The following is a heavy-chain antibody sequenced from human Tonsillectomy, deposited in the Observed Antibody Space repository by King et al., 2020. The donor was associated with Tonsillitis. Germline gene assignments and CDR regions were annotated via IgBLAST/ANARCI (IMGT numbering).Heavy chain of an antibody. V-gene: IGHV3-21*01. CDR2: ISSSSSYI. CDR1: GSTFSSYT. CDR3: AREQGLAYYYGSGQGVDY. D-gene: IGHD3-10*01. J-gene: IGHJ4*02. Sequence: VQLVESGGGLVKPGGSLRLSCAASGSTFSSYTMNWVRQAPGKGLEWVSSISSSSSYIYYADSVKGRFTISRDNAKNSLYLQMNSLRAEDTAVYYCAREQGLAYYYGSGQGVDYWGQGTLVTVSS.